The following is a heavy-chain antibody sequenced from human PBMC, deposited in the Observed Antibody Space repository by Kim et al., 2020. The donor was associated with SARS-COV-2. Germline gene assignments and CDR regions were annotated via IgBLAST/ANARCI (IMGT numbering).Heavy chain of an antibody. V-gene: IGHV4-39*02. D-gene: IGHD1-26*01. J-gene: IGHJ3*02. CDR2: IYYSGST. Sequence: SETLSLTCTVSGDSISSSRYYWGWIRQPPGKGLEWIGTIYYSGSTYYNPSLKSRVTISVDTSKNHFSLKLSSVTAADTAVYYCARGYELLSAFDIWGQGTMVTVSS. CDR1: GDSISSSRYY. CDR3: ARGYELLSAFDI.